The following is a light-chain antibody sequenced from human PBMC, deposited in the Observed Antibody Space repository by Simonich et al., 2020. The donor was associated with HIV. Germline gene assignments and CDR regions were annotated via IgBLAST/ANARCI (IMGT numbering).Light chain of an antibody. CDR1: QSFSSN. J-gene: IGKJ5*01. Sequence: EIVLTQSPATLSLSPEERATLSCRASQSFSSNLAWYQQKPGQAPRLPIYDASNRATGIPARLSGSGSGTDFTLTISSLEPEDFAVYYCQQYGSSITFGQGTRLDIK. CDR2: DAS. CDR3: QQYGSSIT. V-gene: IGKV3-11*01.